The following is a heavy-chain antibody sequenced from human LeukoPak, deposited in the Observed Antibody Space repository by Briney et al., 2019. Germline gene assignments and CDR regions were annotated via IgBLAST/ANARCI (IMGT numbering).Heavy chain of an antibody. CDR2: ISYDGSNK. Sequence: EGSLRLSCAASGFTFSGYAMHWVRQAPGKGLEWVAVISYDGSNKYYADSVKGRFTISRDYSKNTLYLQMNSLRAEDTAVYYCAREEGLVLDYWGQGTLVTVSS. J-gene: IGHJ4*02. V-gene: IGHV3-30-3*01. D-gene: IGHD2-8*02. CDR3: AREEGLVLDY. CDR1: GFTFSGYA.